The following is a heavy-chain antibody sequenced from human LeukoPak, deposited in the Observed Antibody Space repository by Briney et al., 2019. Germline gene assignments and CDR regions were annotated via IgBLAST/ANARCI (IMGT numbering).Heavy chain of an antibody. D-gene: IGHD4-17*01. V-gene: IGHV4-38-2*01. CDR3: AGGAATVTTPFDY. J-gene: IGHJ4*02. Sequence: SETLSLTCAVSGYSISSGYYRGWIRQPPGKGLEWIGSIYHSGSTYYNPSLKSRVTISVDTSKNQFSLKLSSVTAADTAVYYCAGGAATVTTPFDYWGQGTLVTVSS. CDR1: GYSISSGYY. CDR2: IYHSGST.